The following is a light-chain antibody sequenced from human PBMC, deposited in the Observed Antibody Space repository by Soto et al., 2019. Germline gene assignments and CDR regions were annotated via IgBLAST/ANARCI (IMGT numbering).Light chain of an antibody. CDR1: QSISSY. J-gene: IGKJ1*01. V-gene: IGKV1-5*01. Sequence: DIQMTQSPSSLSASVGDRVTITCRASQSISSYLNWYQQKPGKAAKLLIYGASSLESGVPSRFSGSGSGTEFTLTISSLQPDDFATYYCQQYNSYPWTFGQGTKVDIK. CDR3: QQYNSYPWT. CDR2: GAS.